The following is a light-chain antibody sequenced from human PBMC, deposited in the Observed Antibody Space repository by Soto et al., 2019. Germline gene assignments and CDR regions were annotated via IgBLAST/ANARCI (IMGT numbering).Light chain of an antibody. V-gene: IGKV1-5*03. J-gene: IGKJ1*01. CDR2: KAS. CDR1: QSLSSW. CDR3: QQYNNYPST. Sequence: DIQMTQSPSTLSASVGDRVTITCRASQSLSSWLAWYQQKPGKAPKLRIYKASSLKSVVPSSFSGSGSETEFTLTSSSLQPDDVATYYCQQYNNYPSTFEEGTKVEIK.